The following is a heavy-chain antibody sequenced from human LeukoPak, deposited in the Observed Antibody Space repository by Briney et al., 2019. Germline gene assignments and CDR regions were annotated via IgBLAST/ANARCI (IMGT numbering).Heavy chain of an antibody. D-gene: IGHD3-10*01. V-gene: IGHV3-23*01. CDR2: ISGSGGST. J-gene: IGHJ4*02. CDR3: AKDEQLYGSGVTNSFDY. CDR1: GFTFSSYA. Sequence: AGGSLRLSCAASGFTFSSYAMSWVRQAPGKGLEWASAISGSGGSTYYADSVKGRFTISRDNSKNTLYLQMNSLRAEDTAVYYCAKDEQLYGSGVTNSFDYWGQGTLVTVSS.